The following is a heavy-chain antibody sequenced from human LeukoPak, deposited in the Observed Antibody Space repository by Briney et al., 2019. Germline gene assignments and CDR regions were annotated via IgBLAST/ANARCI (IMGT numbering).Heavy chain of an antibody. CDR3: ARDKYYYYYGMDV. V-gene: IGHV3-23*01. Sequence: GGSLRLSCAASGFTFSSYAMSWVRQAPGKGLEWVSAISGSGGSTYYADSVKGRFTISRDNSKNTLYLQMNSLRAEDTAVYYCARDKYYYYYGMDVWGQGTTVTVSS. J-gene: IGHJ6*02. CDR1: GFTFSSYA. CDR2: ISGSGGST.